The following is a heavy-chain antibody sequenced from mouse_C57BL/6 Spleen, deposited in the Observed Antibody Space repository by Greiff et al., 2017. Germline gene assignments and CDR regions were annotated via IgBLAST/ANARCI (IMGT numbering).Heavy chain of an antibody. V-gene: IGHV5-17*01. D-gene: IGHD4-1*01. CDR2: ISSGSSTI. Sequence: EVQLQESGGGLVKPGGSLKLSCAASGFTFSDYGMHWVRQAPEKGLEWVAYISSGSSTIYYADTVKGRFTISRDNAKNTLFLQMTSLRSEDTAMYYCARPLTGTNYAMDYWGQGTSVTVSS. J-gene: IGHJ4*01. CDR1: GFTFSDYG. CDR3: ARPLTGTNYAMDY.